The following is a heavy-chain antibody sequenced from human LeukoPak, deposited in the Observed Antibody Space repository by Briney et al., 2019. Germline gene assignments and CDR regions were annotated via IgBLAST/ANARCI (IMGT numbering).Heavy chain of an antibody. CDR2: IIPIFHTP. CDR3: ARFLPTIFRTPYYYYGMDV. CDR1: GGAFSSYT. D-gene: IGHD3-3*01. J-gene: IGHJ6*02. V-gene: IGHV1-69*13. Sequence: ASVKVSCKASGGAFSSYTINWVRQAPGQGLEWMGGIIPIFHTPNYARKFQGRVTIAADESTSTAYMELSSLRSEDTAVYYCARFLPTIFRTPYYYYGMDVWGQGTTVTVSS.